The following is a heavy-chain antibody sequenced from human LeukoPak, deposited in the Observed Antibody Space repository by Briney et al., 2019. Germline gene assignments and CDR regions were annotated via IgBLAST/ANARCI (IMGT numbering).Heavy chain of an antibody. CDR1: GFIFSAYI. CDR3: TREGGEGDYTAFDL. Sequence: GGSLRLSCAASGFIFSAYIMDWARQAPGKGLEWIGRIRKKNAGYTTEYAASLKGRFVVSRDDSKDSVFLQMNSLETEDTAVYYCTREGGEGDYTAFDLWGQGTMVTVSS. J-gene: IGHJ3*01. CDR2: IRKKNAGYTT. V-gene: IGHV3-72*01. D-gene: IGHD3-3*01.